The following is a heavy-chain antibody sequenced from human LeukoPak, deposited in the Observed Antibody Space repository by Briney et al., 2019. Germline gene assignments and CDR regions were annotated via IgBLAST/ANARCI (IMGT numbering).Heavy chain of an antibody. D-gene: IGHD6-19*01. CDR3: ARSRIGVVGNYFDD. CDR2: VNPNSGAT. V-gene: IGHV1-2*02. CDR1: GYTFTDYY. Sequence: ASVKVSCKASGYTFTDYYMYRVRQAPALGLEWMGWVNPNSGATNYAQKFQGRVTMTRDTSISTAYMELSRLTYDDTAVYYCARSRIGVVGNYFDDWGQGTLVTVSS. J-gene: IGHJ4*02.